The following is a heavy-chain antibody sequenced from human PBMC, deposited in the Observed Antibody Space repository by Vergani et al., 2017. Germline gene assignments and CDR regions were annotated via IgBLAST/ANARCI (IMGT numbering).Heavy chain of an antibody. CDR2: IKQDGSEK. V-gene: IGHV3-7*03. Sequence: EVQLVESGGGLVQPGGSLRLSCAASGFTFSSYWMSWVRQAPGKGLEWVANIKQDGSEKYYVDSVKGRFTISRDNAKNSLYLQMNSLRAEDTALYYCAKDSGIAARPLGFDYWGQGTLVTVSS. CDR3: AKDSGIAARPLGFDY. CDR1: GFTFSSYW. D-gene: IGHD6-6*01. J-gene: IGHJ4*02.